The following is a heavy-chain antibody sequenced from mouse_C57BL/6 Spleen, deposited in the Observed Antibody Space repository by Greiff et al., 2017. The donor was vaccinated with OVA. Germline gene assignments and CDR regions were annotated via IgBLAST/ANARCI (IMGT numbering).Heavy chain of an antibody. D-gene: IGHD3-2*02. CDR2: IYPGDGGT. J-gene: IGHJ3*01. V-gene: IGHV1-82*01. Sequence: VQLQQSGPELVKPGASVKISCKASGYAFSSSWMNWVKQRPGKGLEWIGRIYPGDGGTNYNGKFKGKATLTADKSSSTAYMQLSSLTSEDSAVYFCAPTAQVPFAYWGQGTLVTVSA. CDR1: GYAFSSSW. CDR3: APTAQVPFAY.